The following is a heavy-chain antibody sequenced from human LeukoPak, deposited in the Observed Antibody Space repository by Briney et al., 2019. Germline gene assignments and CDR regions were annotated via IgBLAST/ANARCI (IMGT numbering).Heavy chain of an antibody. Sequence: PGGSLRLSCAASGFTFSSYVMHWVRQAPGKGLEWVAIVSYDGSNEYYADSVKGRFTISRDNSKNTLYLQMNSLRAEDTAVYYCAKDSKAGGASDYWGQGTLVTVSS. CDR2: VSYDGSNE. J-gene: IGHJ4*02. CDR1: GFTFSSYV. V-gene: IGHV3-30*04. CDR3: AKDSKAGGASDY. D-gene: IGHD3-16*01.